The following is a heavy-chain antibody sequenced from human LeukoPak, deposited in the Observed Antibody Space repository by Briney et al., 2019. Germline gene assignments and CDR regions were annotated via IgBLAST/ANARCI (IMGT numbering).Heavy chain of an antibody. CDR2: INPNSGGT. D-gene: IGHD3-3*01. V-gene: IGHV1-2*02. J-gene: IGHJ4*02. Sequence: ASVTVPCKASGYTFTGYYIHWVRQAPGQGLEWMGWINPNSGGTSYAQKFQGRVTMTRDTSISTVYMELNRLRSDDTAVFYCARGSGGPPQVLDYWGQGTLVTVSS. CDR3: ARGSGGPPQVLDY. CDR1: GYTFTGYY.